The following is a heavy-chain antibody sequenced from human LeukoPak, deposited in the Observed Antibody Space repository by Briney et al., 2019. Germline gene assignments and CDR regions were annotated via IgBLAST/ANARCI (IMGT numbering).Heavy chain of an antibody. CDR3: AGGNTWPGLSY. V-gene: IGHV3-53*01. J-gene: IGHJ4*02. Sequence: QAGGSLRLSCAASGFTVSGNYMSWVRQAPGKGLEWVSVIYTAGSTYNADSLKGRFTISTDKSKNTLYLQMNTPRAEDTAVYCCAGGNTWPGLSYWGQGTLLTVSS. CDR1: GFTVSGNY. CDR2: IYTAGST. D-gene: IGHD6-25*01.